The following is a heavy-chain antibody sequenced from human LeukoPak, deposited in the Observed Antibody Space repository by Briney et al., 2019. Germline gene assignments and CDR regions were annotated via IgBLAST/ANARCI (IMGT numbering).Heavy chain of an antibody. Sequence: GRSLRLSCAASGLTFISYWMHWVRQAPRKGLLWVSHITRDGSSTSYADSVKGRFTNSRDNGKHTLYLQMNSLRADDTAVYYCAREGYSSSWYSLYYYMDVWGKGTTVTVSS. CDR3: AREGYSSSWYSLYYYMDV. J-gene: IGHJ6*03. CDR1: GLTFISYW. D-gene: IGHD6-13*01. CDR2: ITRDGSST. V-gene: IGHV3-74*01.